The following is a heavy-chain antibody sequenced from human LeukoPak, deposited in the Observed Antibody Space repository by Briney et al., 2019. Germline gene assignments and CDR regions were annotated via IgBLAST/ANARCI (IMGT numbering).Heavy chain of an antibody. D-gene: IGHD1-26*01. J-gene: IGHJ5*02. CDR1: GYTFTSYY. CDR2: ISAYNGNT. CDR3: ARDREQPAYNWFDP. V-gene: IGHV1-18*04. Sequence: GASVKVSCKASGYTFTSYYMHWVRQAPGQGLEWMGWISAYNGNTNYAQKLQGRVTMTTDTSTSTAYMELRSLRSDDTAVYYCARDREQPAYNWFDPWGQGTLVTVSS.